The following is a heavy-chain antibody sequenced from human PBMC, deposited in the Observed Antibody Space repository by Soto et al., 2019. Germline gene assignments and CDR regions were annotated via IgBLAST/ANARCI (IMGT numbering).Heavy chain of an antibody. CDR3: AKGIWGSYQTEYYFDY. CDR2: ISGSGGST. V-gene: IGHV3-23*01. CDR1: GFTFSSYA. Sequence: GGSLRLSCAASGFTFSSYAMSWVRQAPGKGLEWVSAISGSGGSTYYADSVKGRFTISRDNSKNTLYLQMNSLRAEDTAEYYCAKGIWGSYQTEYYFDYWGQGTLVTVSS. J-gene: IGHJ4*02. D-gene: IGHD3-16*02.